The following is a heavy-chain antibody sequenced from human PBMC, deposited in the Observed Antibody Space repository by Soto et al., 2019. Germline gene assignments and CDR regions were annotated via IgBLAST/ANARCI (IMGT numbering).Heavy chain of an antibody. J-gene: IGHJ4*02. D-gene: IGHD6-6*01. Sequence: VSVKVSCKSSGYTFNSYYMYWVRQAPGQGLEWMGIINPSGGSTSYAQKFQGRVTMTRDTSTSTVYMELSSLRSEDTAVYYCARDLSVYSSSSDYWGQGTLVTVSS. CDR3: ARDLSVYSSSSDY. CDR1: GYTFNSYY. V-gene: IGHV1-46*02. CDR2: INPSGGST.